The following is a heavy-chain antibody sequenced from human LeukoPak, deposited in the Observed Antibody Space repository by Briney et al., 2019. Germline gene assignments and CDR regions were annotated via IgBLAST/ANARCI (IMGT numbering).Heavy chain of an antibody. V-gene: IGHV1-8*01. CDR3: ARGPTYYDFWSGYTYYFDY. J-gene: IGHJ4*02. Sequence: ASVKVSCKASGYTFTSYDINWVRQATGQGLEWMGWMNPNSGNTGYAQKFQGRVTMTRNTSISTAYMELSSLRSEDTAVYYCARGPTYYDFWSGYTYYFDYWGQGTLVTVSS. CDR2: MNPNSGNT. CDR1: GYTFTSYD. D-gene: IGHD3-3*01.